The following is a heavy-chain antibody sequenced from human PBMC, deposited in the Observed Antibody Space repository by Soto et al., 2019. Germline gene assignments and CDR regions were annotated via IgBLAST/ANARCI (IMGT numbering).Heavy chain of an antibody. J-gene: IGHJ4*02. V-gene: IGHV4-34*01. CDR3: ARGGTELRFLQWFFL. D-gene: IGHD3-3*01. CDR1: GGSFSGYY. CDR2: INHSGSA. Sequence: SETLSLTCAVYGGSFSGYYWSWIRQPPGKGLEWIGEINHSGSATYNPSLKSRVTLSVDTSKNHFSLNLSSVAAADTAMYYCARGGTELRFLQWFFLWGQGTQVTVSS.